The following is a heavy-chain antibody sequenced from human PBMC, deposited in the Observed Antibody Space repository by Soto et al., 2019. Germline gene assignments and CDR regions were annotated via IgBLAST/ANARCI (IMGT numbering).Heavy chain of an antibody. V-gene: IGHV4-34*01. Sequence: SETLSLTCAVYGGSFSGYYWSWIRQPPGKGLEWIGEINHSGSTNYNPSLKSRVTISVDTSKNQFPLKLSSVTAADTAVYYCARGFYYGSGSYYYYYYYGMDVWGQGTTVTVSS. CDR2: INHSGST. CDR3: ARGFYYGSGSYYYYYYYGMDV. J-gene: IGHJ6*02. CDR1: GGSFSGYY. D-gene: IGHD3-10*01.